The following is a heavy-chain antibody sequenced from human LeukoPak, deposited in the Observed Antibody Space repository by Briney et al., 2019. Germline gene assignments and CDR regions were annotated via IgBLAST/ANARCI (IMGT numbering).Heavy chain of an antibody. Sequence: ASVKVSCKASGYTFASYDVNWVRQATGQGLEWMGWMNPNSGSTGYAQKFQGRVTITRNTSISTAYMELSSLRSEDTAVYYCARGREVPAGNWFDPWGQGTLVTVSS. CDR1: GYTFASYD. J-gene: IGHJ5*02. D-gene: IGHD2-2*01. V-gene: IGHV1-8*03. CDR2: MNPNSGST. CDR3: ARGREVPAGNWFDP.